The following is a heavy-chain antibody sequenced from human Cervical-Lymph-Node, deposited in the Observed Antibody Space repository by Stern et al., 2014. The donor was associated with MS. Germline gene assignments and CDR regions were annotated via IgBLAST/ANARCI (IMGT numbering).Heavy chain of an antibody. CDR3: ARGGYSYGEGRAFDI. CDR2: INPSGGST. CDR1: GYTFTSYY. J-gene: IGHJ3*02. V-gene: IGHV1-46*01. Sequence: QLVQSGAEVKKPGASVKVSCKASGYTFTSYYMHCVRQAPGQGLEWMGIINPSGGSTSYAQKFQGRVTMTRDTSTSTVYMELSSLRSEDTAVYYCARGGYSYGEGRAFDIWGQGTMVTVSS. D-gene: IGHD5-18*01.